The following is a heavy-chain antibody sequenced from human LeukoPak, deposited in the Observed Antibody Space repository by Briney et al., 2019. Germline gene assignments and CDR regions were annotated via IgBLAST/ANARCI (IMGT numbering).Heavy chain of an antibody. D-gene: IGHD3-9*01. Sequence: GGALRLSCAASGFTFSDYYMSWIRQAPGKGLEWVSYISSSGSTIYYADSVKGRFTISRDNAKNSLYLQMNSLRAEDTAVYYCARGWRPRGRYFDWLLSPAPFDYWGQGTLVTVSS. CDR1: GFTFSDYY. J-gene: IGHJ4*02. V-gene: IGHV3-11*01. CDR3: ARGWRPRGRYFDWLLSPAPFDY. CDR2: ISSSGSTI.